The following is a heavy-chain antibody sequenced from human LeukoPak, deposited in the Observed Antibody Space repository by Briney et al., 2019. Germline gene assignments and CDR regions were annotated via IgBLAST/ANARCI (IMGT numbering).Heavy chain of an antibody. CDR1: GFTFSSYS. CDR2: ISSSSSSI. Sequence: GGSLRLSCTASGFTFSSYSMNWVRQAPGKGLEWVSYISSSSSSIYYADSVKGRFTVSRDSAKNSLYLQMNSLRADDTAVYYCARAGWQQLALTPFEYWGQGTLVTVSS. D-gene: IGHD6-13*01. V-gene: IGHV3-48*04. CDR3: ARAGWQQLALTPFEY. J-gene: IGHJ4*02.